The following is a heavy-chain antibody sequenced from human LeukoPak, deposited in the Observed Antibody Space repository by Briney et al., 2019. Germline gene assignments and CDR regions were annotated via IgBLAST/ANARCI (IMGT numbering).Heavy chain of an antibody. CDR2: IYYSGST. D-gene: IGHD3-10*01. J-gene: IGHJ4*02. CDR3: ARLDSGTYSPIDY. Sequence: PSETLSLTCTVSGGSISSSSYYWGWLRQPPGKGLEWIGSIYYSGSTYYNPSLQSRVTISVDTSKNQLSLKLSSVTAADTAVCYCARLDSGTYSPIDYWGQGTLVTVSS. CDR1: GGSISSSSYY. V-gene: IGHV4-39*01.